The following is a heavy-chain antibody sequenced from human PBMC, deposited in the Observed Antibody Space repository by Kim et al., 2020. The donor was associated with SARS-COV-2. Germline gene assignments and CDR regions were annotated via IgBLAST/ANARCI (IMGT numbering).Heavy chain of an antibody. CDR3: AKDNYDSSGYDPYYFDY. J-gene: IGHJ4*02. D-gene: IGHD3-22*01. Sequence: VKGRFTISRDNSKNTLYLQMNSLRAEDTAVYYCAKDNYDSSGYDPYYFDYWGQGTLVTVSS. V-gene: IGHV3-23*03.